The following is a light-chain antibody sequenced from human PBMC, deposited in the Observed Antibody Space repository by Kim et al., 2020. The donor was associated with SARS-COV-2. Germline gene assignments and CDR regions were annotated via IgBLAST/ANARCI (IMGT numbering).Light chain of an antibody. J-gene: IGLJ3*02. Sequence: SLGQSITIYCAGTSSDVGSYNLVSWYQQHPGKAPKLMIDEGSKRPSGVSNRFSGSKSGNTASLTISGLQAEDEAEYYCCSYAGTRVFGGGTQLTVL. CDR3: CSYAGTRV. V-gene: IGLV2-23*01. CDR2: EGS. CDR1: SSDVGSYNL.